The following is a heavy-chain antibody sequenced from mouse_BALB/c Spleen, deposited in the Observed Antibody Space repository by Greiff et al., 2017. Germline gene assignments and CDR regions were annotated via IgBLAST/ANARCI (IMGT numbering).Heavy chain of an antibody. D-gene: IGHD2-4*01. Sequence: EVQLQQSGPELVKPGASVKISCKASGYSFTGYYMHWVKQSHVKSLEWIGRINPYNGATSYNQNFKDKASLTVDKSSSTAYMELHSLTSEDSAVYYCARSTMIWYFDVWGAGTTVTVSS. CDR2: INPYNGAT. J-gene: IGHJ1*01. CDR1: GYSFTGYY. V-gene: IGHV1-26*01. CDR3: ARSTMIWYFDV.